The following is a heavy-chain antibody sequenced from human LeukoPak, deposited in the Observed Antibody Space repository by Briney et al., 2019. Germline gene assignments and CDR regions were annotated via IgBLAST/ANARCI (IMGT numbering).Heavy chain of an antibody. J-gene: IGHJ4*02. V-gene: IGHV1-69*13. CDR3: ARDKAGAVDY. Sequence: GASVKVSCNASGGTFSSYAISWVRQAPGQGLEWMGGIIPIFGTANYAQKFQGRVTITADESTSTAYMELSSLRSEDTAVYYCARDKAGAVDYWGQGTLVTVSS. CDR1: GGTFSSYA. CDR2: IIPIFGTA. D-gene: IGHD1-26*01.